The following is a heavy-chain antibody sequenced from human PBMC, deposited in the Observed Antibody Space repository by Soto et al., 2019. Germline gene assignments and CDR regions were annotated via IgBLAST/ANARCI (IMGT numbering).Heavy chain of an antibody. CDR2: IFYSGTT. Sequence: QVQLQESGPGLVKPSQTLSLTCTVSGGSISSGGYYWSWIRQHPGKGLEWIGYIFYSGTTYYSPSLKSRVTRSGDPSKLQSSLKLSSVTAADTAVYYCARSVFPWGQGTLVTVSS. J-gene: IGHJ5*02. CDR1: GGSISSGGYY. V-gene: IGHV4-31*03. CDR3: ARSVFP.